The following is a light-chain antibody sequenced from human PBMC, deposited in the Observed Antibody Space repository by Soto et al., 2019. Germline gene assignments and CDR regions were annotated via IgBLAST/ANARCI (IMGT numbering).Light chain of an antibody. J-gene: IGLJ2*01. CDR3: AVWDDNLRGL. V-gene: IGLV1-44*01. CDR1: RSNIGGNA. Sequence: QSVLTQPPSVSGTPGQRVTISCSGSRSNIGGNAVTWYQQVPGTAPKLLIYANDQRPSGISGRFSGSKSSTSASLAISGLQSEDEADYYCAVWDDNLRGLFGGGTKLTVL. CDR2: AND.